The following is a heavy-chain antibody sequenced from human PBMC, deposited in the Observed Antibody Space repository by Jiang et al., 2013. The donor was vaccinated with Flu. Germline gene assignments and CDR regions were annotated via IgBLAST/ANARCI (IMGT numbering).Heavy chain of an antibody. D-gene: IGHD6-19*01. CDR2: ISYDGSNK. Sequence: SGGGVVQPGRSLRLSCAASGFTFSSYGMHWVRQAPGKGLEWVAVISYDGSNKYYADSVKGRFTISRDNSKNTLYLQMNSLRAEDTAVYYCAKGGDSGWYYFDYWGQGTLVTVSS. CDR3: AKGGDSGWYYFDY. CDR1: GFTFSSYG. J-gene: IGHJ4*02. V-gene: IGHV3-30*18.